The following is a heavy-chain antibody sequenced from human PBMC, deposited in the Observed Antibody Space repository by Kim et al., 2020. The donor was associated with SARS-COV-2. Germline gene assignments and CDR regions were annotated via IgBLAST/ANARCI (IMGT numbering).Heavy chain of an antibody. Sequence: QGRVTITADESTSTAYMELSSLRSEDTAVYYCARDVGVGGYASPLGWFDLWGRGTLVTVSS. V-gene: IGHV1-69*01. D-gene: IGHD2-21*01. J-gene: IGHJ5*02. CDR3: ARDVGVGGYASPLGWFDL.